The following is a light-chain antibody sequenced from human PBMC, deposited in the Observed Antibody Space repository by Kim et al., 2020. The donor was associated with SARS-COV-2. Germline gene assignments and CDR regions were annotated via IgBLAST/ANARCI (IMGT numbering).Light chain of an antibody. V-gene: IGLV3-1*01. Sequence: SYELTQPPSVSVSPGQTASITCSGDKLGDKYTCWYQQKPGQSPVLVIYRDSRRPSGIPERFSGSNSGNTATLTISGTQAMVEADYYCQTWASSGVFGGGT. CDR1: KLGDKY. CDR3: QTWASSGV. CDR2: RDS. J-gene: IGLJ2*01.